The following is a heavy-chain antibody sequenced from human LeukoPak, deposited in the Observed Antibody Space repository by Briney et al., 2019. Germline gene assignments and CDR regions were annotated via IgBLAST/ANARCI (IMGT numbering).Heavy chain of an antibody. J-gene: IGHJ4*02. CDR3: AKSGNNRFDY. V-gene: IGHV3-21*04. CDR1: GFSFSTSG. CDR2: ISSSSSYI. D-gene: IGHD4-23*01. Sequence: GGSLRLSCAASGFSFSTSGMNWVRQAPGKGLEWVSSISSSSSYIYYADSVKGRFIISRDNSKNTLYLQMNSLRTEDTAVYYCAKSGNNRFDYWGQGTLVTVSS.